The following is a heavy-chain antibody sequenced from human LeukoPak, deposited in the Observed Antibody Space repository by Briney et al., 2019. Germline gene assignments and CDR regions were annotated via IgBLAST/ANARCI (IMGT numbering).Heavy chain of an antibody. CDR2: INAGNGNT. V-gene: IGHV1-3*03. D-gene: IGHD2-2*01. CDR1: GYTFTSYA. Sequence: ASVKVSCKASGYTFTSYAMHWVRQAPGQRLEWMGWINAGNGNTKYSQEFQGRVTITADESTSTAYMELSSLRSEDTAVYYCAREGRHIVVVPAAPPPYYYYYYMDVWGKGTTVTISS. CDR3: AREGRHIVVVPAAPPPYYYYYYMDV. J-gene: IGHJ6*03.